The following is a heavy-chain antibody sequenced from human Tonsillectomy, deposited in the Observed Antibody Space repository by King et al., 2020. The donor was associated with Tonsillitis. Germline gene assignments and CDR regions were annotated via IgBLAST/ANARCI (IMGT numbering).Heavy chain of an antibody. D-gene: IGHD3-9*01. CDR3: ALVGLTTLYYFDY. J-gene: IGHJ4*02. Sequence: TLKESGPTLVKPTQTLTLTCAFSGFSLSTNGLGVGWIRQPPGKALEWLAIVYWDDDKRYSPSLYRRLTITKDTSKNQVVLTMTNMDPVDTATYYCALVGLTTLYYFDYWGQGTLVSVSS. CDR2: VYWDDDK. CDR1: GFSLSTNGLG. V-gene: IGHV2-5*02.